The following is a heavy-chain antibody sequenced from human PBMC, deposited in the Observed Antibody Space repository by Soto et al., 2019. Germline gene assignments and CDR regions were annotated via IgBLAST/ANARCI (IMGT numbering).Heavy chain of an antibody. Sequence: SETLSLTCAVFGSSISMGCYSWSWIRQPPGKGLEWIGYIYHSGDTFYNPSLRGRVTISVDRSKNQFSLNLKSVTAADTAVYYCARYLLRGVIDYWGQGTLVTVSS. V-gene: IGHV4-30-2*01. CDR2: IYHSGDT. CDR3: ARYLLRGVIDY. CDR1: GSSISMGCYS. J-gene: IGHJ4*02. D-gene: IGHD3-10*01.